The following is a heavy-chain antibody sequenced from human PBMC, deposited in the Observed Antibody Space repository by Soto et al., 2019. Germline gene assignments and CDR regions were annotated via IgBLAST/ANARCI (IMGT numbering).Heavy chain of an antibody. V-gene: IGHV3-30*18. CDR2: ISYDGSNK. J-gene: IGHJ6*02. CDR3: AKDRAIAARKGVYYYYGMDV. CDR1: GFTFSSYG. D-gene: IGHD6-6*01. Sequence: GGSLRLSCAASGFTFSSYGMHWVRQAPGKGLERVAVISYDGSNKYYADSVKGRFTISRDNSKNTLYLQMNSLRAEDTAVYYCAKDRAIAARKGVYYYYGMDVWGQGTTVTVSS.